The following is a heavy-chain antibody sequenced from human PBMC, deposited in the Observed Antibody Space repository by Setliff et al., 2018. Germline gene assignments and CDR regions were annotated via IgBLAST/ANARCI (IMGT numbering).Heavy chain of an antibody. D-gene: IGHD6-6*01. CDR1: GYPFVGYY. CDR2: INPHNGGT. J-gene: IGHJ4*02. Sequence: GASVKVSCKASGYPFVGYYIYWMRQTPGQGFEWMGWINPHNGGTVYAENFQGRVTLTRDTSIATAYMELSRLSSDDTAVYYCSRGRRGSTWTSDFWGQGTLVTVSS. CDR3: SRGRRGSTWTSDF. V-gene: IGHV1-2*02.